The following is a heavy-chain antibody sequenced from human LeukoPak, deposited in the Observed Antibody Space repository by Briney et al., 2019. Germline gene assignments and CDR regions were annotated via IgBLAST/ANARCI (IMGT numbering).Heavy chain of an antibody. V-gene: IGHV1-18*01. CDR1: GYTFTSYG. Sequence: ASVKVSCKASGYTFTSYGISWVRQAPGQGLEWMGWIRAYNGNTNYAQKLQGRVTMTTDTATSTAYMELRSLRSDDTAVYYCASGFYCSSTSCYAYYFDYWGQGTLVTVSS. J-gene: IGHJ4*02. CDR3: ASGFYCSSTSCYAYYFDY. D-gene: IGHD2-2*01. CDR2: IRAYNGNT.